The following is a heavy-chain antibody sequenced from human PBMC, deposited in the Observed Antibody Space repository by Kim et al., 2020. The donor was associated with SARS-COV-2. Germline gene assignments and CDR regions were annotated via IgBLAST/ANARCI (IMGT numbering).Heavy chain of an antibody. CDR2: IIPIFGTA. D-gene: IGHD5-12*01. Sequence: SVKVSCKASGGTFSNYAINWVRQAPGQGLEWMGGIIPIFGTANYAQKFQGRVTITADESTSTAYMELSSLRSEDTAVYYCASLRGDGYDPNEVDIWGQGTMVTVSS. CDR1: GGTFSNYA. V-gene: IGHV1-69*13. J-gene: IGHJ3*02. CDR3: ASLRGDGYDPNEVDI.